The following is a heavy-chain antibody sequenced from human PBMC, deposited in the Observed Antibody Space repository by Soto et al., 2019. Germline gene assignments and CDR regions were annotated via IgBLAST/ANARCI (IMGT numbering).Heavy chain of an antibody. D-gene: IGHD3-22*01. Sequence: PGESLKISCKGSGYRFTSYWIGWVRQMPGKGLEWMGTIYPGDSDTRYSPSFQGQVTISADKSISTAYLQWSSLKASDTAMYYCARLYDNSGYPFDYWGQGTLVTVSS. V-gene: IGHV5-51*01. J-gene: IGHJ4*02. CDR2: IYPGDSDT. CDR3: ARLYDNSGYPFDY. CDR1: GYRFTSYW.